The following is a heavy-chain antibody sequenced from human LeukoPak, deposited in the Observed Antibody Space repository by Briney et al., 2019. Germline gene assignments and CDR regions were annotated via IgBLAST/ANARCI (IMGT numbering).Heavy chain of an antibody. D-gene: IGHD5-18*01. CDR3: ARTRIQLWLGYYYGMDV. J-gene: IGHJ6*02. Sequence: ASVKVSCKASGYTFTGYYMHWVRQAPGQGLEWMGWINPNSGGTNYAQKFQGGVTMTRDTSISTAYMELSRLRSDDTAVYYCARTRIQLWLGYYYGMDVWGQGTTVTVSS. CDR1: GYTFTGYY. V-gene: IGHV1-2*02. CDR2: INPNSGGT.